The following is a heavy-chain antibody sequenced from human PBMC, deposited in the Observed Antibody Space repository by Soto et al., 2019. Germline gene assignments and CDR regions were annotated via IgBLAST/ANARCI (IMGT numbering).Heavy chain of an antibody. D-gene: IGHD3-22*01. CDR2: ISSSSSYI. J-gene: IGHJ4*02. CDR1: GFTFSSYS. CDR3: ASASSGYYRPNTHLYY. Sequence: GGSLRISCAASGFTFSSYSMNWVRQAPGKGLEWVSSISSSSSYIYYADSVKGRFTISRDNAKNSLYLQLNSLRAEDTAVYYCASASSGYYRPNTHLYYWGQGTLVTVSS. V-gene: IGHV3-21*04.